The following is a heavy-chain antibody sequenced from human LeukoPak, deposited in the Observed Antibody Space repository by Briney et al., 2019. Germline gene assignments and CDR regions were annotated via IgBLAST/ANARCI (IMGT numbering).Heavy chain of an antibody. CDR2: IYYSGST. J-gene: IGHJ4*02. D-gene: IGHD3-16*02. Sequence: SETLSLTCTVSGGSISSSSYYWGWIRQPPGKGLEWIGSIYYSGSTYYNPSLKSRVTISVDTSKNQFSLKLSSVTAADTAVYDCARRAMITFGGVIVSFRDYWGQGTLVTVSS. CDR3: ARRAMITFGGVIVSFRDY. V-gene: IGHV4-39*01. CDR1: GGSISSSSYY.